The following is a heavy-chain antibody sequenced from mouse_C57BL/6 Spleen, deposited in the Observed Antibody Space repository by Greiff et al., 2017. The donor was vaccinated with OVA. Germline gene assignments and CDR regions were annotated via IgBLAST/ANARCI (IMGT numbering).Heavy chain of an antibody. Sequence: EVKVVESGGDLVKPGGSLKLSCAASGFTFSSYGMSWVRQTPDKRLEWVATISSGGSYTYYPDSVKGRFTISRDNAKNTLYLQMSSLKSEDTAMYYCARHYSNGDYFDYWGQGTTLTVSS. CDR3: ARHYSNGDYFDY. J-gene: IGHJ2*01. D-gene: IGHD2-5*01. V-gene: IGHV5-6*01. CDR1: GFTFSSYG. CDR2: ISSGGSYT.